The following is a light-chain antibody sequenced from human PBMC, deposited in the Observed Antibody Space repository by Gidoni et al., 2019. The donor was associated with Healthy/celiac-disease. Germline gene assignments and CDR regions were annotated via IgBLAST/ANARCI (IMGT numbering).Light chain of an antibody. J-gene: IGKJ4*01. CDR3: QQRSNWPPLT. Sequence: ELVLTQSPATLSLSPGERATLSCRASQSVSSYLAWYQQKPGQAPTLLIYDASHRATGIPARFSGSGSGTDFTLTISSLEPEDFAVYYCQQRSNWPPLTFGGGTKVEIK. CDR1: QSVSSY. CDR2: DAS. V-gene: IGKV3-11*01.